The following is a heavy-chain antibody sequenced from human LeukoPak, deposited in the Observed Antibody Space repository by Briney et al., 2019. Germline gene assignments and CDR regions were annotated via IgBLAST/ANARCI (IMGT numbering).Heavy chain of an antibody. V-gene: IGHV3-66*02. CDR3: ASGDDYDYYFDY. CDR1: GFTVSSNY. CDR2: IYSGGST. Sequence: GGSLRLSCAASGFTVSSNYMSWVRQAPGNGLEWVSVIYSGGSTYYADSVKGRFTISRDNSKNTLYLQMNSLRAEDTAVYYCASGDDYDYYFDYWGQGTLVTVSS. D-gene: IGHD5-12*01. J-gene: IGHJ4*02.